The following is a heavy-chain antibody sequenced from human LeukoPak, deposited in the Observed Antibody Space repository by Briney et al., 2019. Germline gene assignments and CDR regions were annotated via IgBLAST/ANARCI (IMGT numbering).Heavy chain of an antibody. D-gene: IGHD2-8*02. Sequence: PGGSLRLSCAASGFIFSPYWVTWVRQAPGMGLEWVANMKEDGGEKFYVDSVRGRFTISRDNAKNLVYLQMNSLRVEDTGVYYCARVRTEWYIDLWGRGTLVTVST. CDR1: GFIFSPYW. CDR3: ARVRTEWYIDL. CDR2: MKEDGGEK. J-gene: IGHJ2*01. V-gene: IGHV3-7*01.